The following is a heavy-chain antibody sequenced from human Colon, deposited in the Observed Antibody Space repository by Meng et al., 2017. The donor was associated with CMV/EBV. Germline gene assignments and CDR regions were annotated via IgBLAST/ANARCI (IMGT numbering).Heavy chain of an antibody. V-gene: IGHV1-69*10. D-gene: IGHD2-15*01. J-gene: IGHJ3*02. CDR3: AREAPHIVVVVAATRDAFDI. Sequence: SSVTVSCKSSGCSFSPYAINWVRQAPGQGLEWMGRIIPIYGITNYAQKFQGRVTITADKSTSTAYMVLNSRRSDDPAVYYCAREAPHIVVVVAATRDAFDIWGQGTMVTVSS. CDR2: IIPIYGIT. CDR1: GCSFSPYA.